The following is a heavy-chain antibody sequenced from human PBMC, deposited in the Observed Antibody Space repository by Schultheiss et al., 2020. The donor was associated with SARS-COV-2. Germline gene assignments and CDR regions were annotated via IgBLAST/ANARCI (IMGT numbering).Heavy chain of an antibody. D-gene: IGHD3-10*01. CDR1: GFTVSSNY. CDR2: ISGSGGST. V-gene: IGHV3-23*01. CDR3: AREGAPYYYGSGSYHNWFDP. J-gene: IGHJ5*02. Sequence: GGSLRLSCAASGFTVSSNYMSWVRQAPGKGLEWVSAISGSGGSTYYADSVKGRFTISRDNAKNTLYLQMNSLRAEDTAVYYCAREGAPYYYGSGSYHNWFDPWGQGTLVTVSS.